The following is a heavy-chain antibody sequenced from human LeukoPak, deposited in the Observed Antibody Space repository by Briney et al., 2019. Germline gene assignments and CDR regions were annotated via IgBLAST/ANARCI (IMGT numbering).Heavy chain of an antibody. CDR2: ISSSGGSI. V-gene: IGHV3-11*04. CDR3: ARGRTYSSSWPFDY. D-gene: IGHD6-13*01. CDR1: GFTFNDYY. Sequence: GGSLRLSCAASGFTFNDYYMSWIRQAPGKGLEWVSYISSSGGSINYADSVKGRFTISRDDAKNSLYLQMNSLRAEDTAVYYCARGRTYSSSWPFDYWGQGTLVTVSS. J-gene: IGHJ4*02.